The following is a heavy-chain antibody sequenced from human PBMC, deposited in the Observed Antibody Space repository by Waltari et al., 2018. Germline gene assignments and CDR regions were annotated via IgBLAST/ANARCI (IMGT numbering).Heavy chain of an antibody. CDR3: ARDFTSWGFDY. CDR2: ISSSSNYI. Sequence: EVQLVESGGGLVKPGGSLRLSCAASGFTFSSFSMNWVRQAPGKVLEWVSSISSSSNYIYYADSVKGRFTIFRDNAKHSLFLQMNSLRAEDTAVYYCARDFTSWGFDYWGQGTLVTVSS. V-gene: IGHV3-21*01. D-gene: IGHD2-2*01. CDR1: GFTFSSFS. J-gene: IGHJ4*02.